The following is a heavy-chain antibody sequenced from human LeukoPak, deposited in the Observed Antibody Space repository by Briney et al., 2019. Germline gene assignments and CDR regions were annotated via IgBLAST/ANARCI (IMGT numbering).Heavy chain of an antibody. D-gene: IGHD2-2*02. J-gene: IGHJ1*01. CDR2: MNPNSGNT. CDR3: ARGLREYQLLYTHAEYFQH. Sequence: ASVKVSCKASGYTLTSYDINWVRQATGQGLEWMGWMNPNSGNTGYAQKFQGRVTITRNTSISTAYMGLSSLRSEDTAVYYCARGLREYQLLYTHAEYFQHWGQGTLVTVSS. CDR1: GYTLTSYD. V-gene: IGHV1-8*03.